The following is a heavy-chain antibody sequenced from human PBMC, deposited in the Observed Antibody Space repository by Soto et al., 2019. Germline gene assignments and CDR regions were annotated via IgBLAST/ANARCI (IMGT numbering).Heavy chain of an antibody. CDR2: ISYDGSNK. CDR1: GFTFSSCG. CDR3: AKIGHYDFWRSSGMDV. J-gene: IGHJ6*02. V-gene: IGHV3-30*18. Sequence: QVQLVESGGGVVQPGRSLRLSCAASGFTFSSCGMHWVRQAPGKGLEWVAVISYDGSNKYYADSVKGRFTISRDNSKNTLYLQMNSLRAEDTAVYYCAKIGHYDFWRSSGMDVWGQGTTVTVSS. D-gene: IGHD3-3*01.